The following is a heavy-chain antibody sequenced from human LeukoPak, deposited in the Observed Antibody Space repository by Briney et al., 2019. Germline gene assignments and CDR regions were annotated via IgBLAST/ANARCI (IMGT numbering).Heavy chain of an antibody. CDR2: ISYDGSNK. D-gene: IGHD3-22*01. CDR3: ARPVTMIVVVITHFDY. J-gene: IGHJ4*02. Sequence: GRSLRLSCAASGFTFSSYSMNWVRQAPGKGLEWVAVISYDGSNKYYADSVKGRFTISRDNSKNTLYLQMNSLRAEDTAVYYCARPVTMIVVVITHFDYWGQGTLVTVSS. CDR1: GFTFSSYS. V-gene: IGHV3-30*19.